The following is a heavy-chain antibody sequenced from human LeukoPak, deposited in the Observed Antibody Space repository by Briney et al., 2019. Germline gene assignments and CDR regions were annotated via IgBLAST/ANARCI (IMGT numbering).Heavy chain of an antibody. CDR3: ANSRRGYSYDLGSWYFDY. CDR2: ISGSGGST. V-gene: IGHV3-23*01. D-gene: IGHD5-18*01. CDR1: GFTFGSYA. J-gene: IGHJ4*02. Sequence: GGSLRLSCAASGFTFGSYAMSWVRQAPGKGLEWVSAISGSGGSTYYADSVKGRFTISRDNSKNTLYLQMNSLRAEDTAVYYCANSRRGYSYDLGSWYFDYWGQGTLVTVSS.